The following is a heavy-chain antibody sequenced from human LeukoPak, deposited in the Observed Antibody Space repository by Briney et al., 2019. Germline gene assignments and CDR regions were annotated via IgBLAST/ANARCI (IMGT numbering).Heavy chain of an antibody. CDR1: GFTFSSYA. V-gene: IGHV3-23*01. D-gene: IGHD4-17*01. CDR2: ISGSGGST. CDR3: AKGRTRGATVTAFDY. J-gene: IGHJ4*02. Sequence: GGSLRLSCAASGFTFSSYAMSWVRQAPGKGLEWVSAISGSGGSTYYADSVKGRFTISRGNSKNTLYLRMNSLRAEDTAVYYCAKGRTRGATVTAFDYWGQGTLVTVSS.